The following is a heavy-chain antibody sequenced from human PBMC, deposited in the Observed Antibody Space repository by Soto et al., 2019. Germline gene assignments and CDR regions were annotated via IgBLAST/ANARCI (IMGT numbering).Heavy chain of an antibody. J-gene: IGHJ3*02. V-gene: IGHV4-34*01. CDR3: ARDKSYDSSGYYYGDSGGAFDI. Sequence: TSETLSLTCAVHGGSFSGYYWDWIRQPPGKGLEWIGEVNHGGTSNYNPSLKSRAIISVDTSKNQFSLKLSSVTAADTAVYFCARDKSYDSSGYYYGDSGGAFDIWGQGTMVTVSS. CDR1: GGSFSGYY. D-gene: IGHD3-22*01. CDR2: VNHGGTS.